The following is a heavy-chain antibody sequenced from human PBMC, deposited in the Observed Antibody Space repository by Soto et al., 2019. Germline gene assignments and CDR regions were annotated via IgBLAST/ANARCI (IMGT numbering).Heavy chain of an antibody. CDR2: IRNQTYGGTP. D-gene: IGHD3-3*01. CDR3: TRAESPDTAYFSDY. CDR1: EYTVEDYA. V-gene: IGHV3-49*04. J-gene: IGHJ4*02. Sequence: PLRLSCATSEYTVEDYAINCVRQTPGKGLEWVGLIRNQTYGGTPEYAASIKGRFTISRDDSNDIASLQMNRLYTEDSAVYYCTRAESPDTAYFSDYWGQGTLVTV.